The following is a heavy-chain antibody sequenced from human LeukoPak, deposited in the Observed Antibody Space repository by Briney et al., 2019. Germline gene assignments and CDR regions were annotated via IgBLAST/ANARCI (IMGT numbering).Heavy chain of an antibody. V-gene: IGHV4-59*12. CDR3: ASYTNCSSTSCSFDY. D-gene: IGHD2-2*01. J-gene: IGHJ4*02. CDR2: IYYSGST. CDR1: GGSISSYY. Sequence: SETLSLTCTVSGGSISSYYWSWIRQPPGKGLEWIGYIYYSGSTNYNPSLKSRVTISVDTSKNQFSLKLSSVTAADTAVYYCASYTNCSSTSCSFDYWGQGTLVTVSS.